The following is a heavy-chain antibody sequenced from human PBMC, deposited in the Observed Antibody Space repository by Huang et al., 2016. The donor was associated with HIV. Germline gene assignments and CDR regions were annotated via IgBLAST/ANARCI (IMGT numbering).Heavy chain of an antibody. CDR2: VNQSGST. J-gene: IGHJ6*01. D-gene: IGHD6-19*01. CDR1: GGSFSGYY. V-gene: IGHV4-34*01. CDR3: ARAIAVAGTISNYGMDV. Sequence: QVQLQQWGAGLLKPSETLSLTCAVYGGSFSGYYWSWIRQPPGKGLEWIGEVNQSGSTNYRPSLKSRVTISVDTSKNQFSLKLSSVTAADTAVYYCARAIAVAGTISNYGMDVWGQGTTVTVSS.